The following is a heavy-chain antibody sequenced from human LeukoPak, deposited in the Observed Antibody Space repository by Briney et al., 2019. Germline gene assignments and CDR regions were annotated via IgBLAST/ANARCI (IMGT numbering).Heavy chain of an antibody. J-gene: IGHJ4*02. CDR3: AIIVAAAGGSLTLDY. Sequence: GASVKVSCKASGYTFTSYGISWVRQAPGQGLEWMGWISAYNGNTNYAQKFQGRVTMTRDTSLSTAYMELSSLRSEDTALYYCAIIVAAAGGSLTLDYWGQGTLVTVSS. CDR1: GYTFTSYG. V-gene: IGHV1-18*01. D-gene: IGHD6-13*01. CDR2: ISAYNGNT.